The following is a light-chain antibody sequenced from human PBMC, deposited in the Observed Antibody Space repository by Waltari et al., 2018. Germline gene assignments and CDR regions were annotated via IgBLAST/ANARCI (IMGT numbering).Light chain of an antibody. V-gene: IGLV1-47*01. CDR2: RND. CDR1: SSPTGSNY. CDR3: VAWDDSLSATV. J-gene: IGLJ3*02. Sequence: QSVLTQPPSASGTPGQRVPISCSGSSSPTGSNYFYWYQHLPGTAPKLLIYRNDQRPSGVPDRFSGSKSGTSASLAISELRSEDEADYYCVAWDDSLSATVFGGGTKLTVL.